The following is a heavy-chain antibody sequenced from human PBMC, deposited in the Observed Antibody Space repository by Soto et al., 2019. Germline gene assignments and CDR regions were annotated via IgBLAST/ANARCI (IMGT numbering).Heavy chain of an antibody. CDR3: AKCGEWELPRWAFDI. Sequence: QVQLVESGGGVVQPGRSLRLSCAASGFTFSSYGMHWVRQAPGKGLEWVAVISYDGSNKYYADSVKGRFTISRDNSKNTLYLQMNSLRAEDTAVYYCAKCGEWELPRWAFDIWGQGTMVTVSS. CDR2: ISYDGSNK. V-gene: IGHV3-30*18. CDR1: GFTFSSYG. J-gene: IGHJ3*02. D-gene: IGHD1-26*01.